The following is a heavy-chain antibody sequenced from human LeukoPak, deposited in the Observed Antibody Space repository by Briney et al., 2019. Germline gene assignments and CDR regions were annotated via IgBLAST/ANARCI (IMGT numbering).Heavy chain of an antibody. Sequence: ASVKVSCKASGYTFTGYYMHWVRQAPGQGLEWMGRIIPILGIANYAQKFQGRVTITADKSTSTAYMELSSLRSEDTAVYYCASVYCSSTSCYNWFDPWGQGTLVTVSS. CDR2: IIPILGIA. D-gene: IGHD2-2*01. CDR1: GYTFTGYY. J-gene: IGHJ5*02. V-gene: IGHV1-69*02. CDR3: ASVYCSSTSCYNWFDP.